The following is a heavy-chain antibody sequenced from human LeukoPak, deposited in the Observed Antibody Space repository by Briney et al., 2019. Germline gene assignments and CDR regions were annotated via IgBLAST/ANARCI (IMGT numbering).Heavy chain of an antibody. V-gene: IGHV4-34*01. CDR1: GGSFSGYC. CDR3: ARRRSYYYDSSGYYSPPGGFDP. J-gene: IGHJ5*02. Sequence: SETLSLTCAVYGGSFSGYCWSWIRQPPGKGLEWIGEINHSGSTNYNPSLKSRVTISVDTSKNQFSLKLSSVTAADTAVYYCARRRSYYYDSSGYYSPPGGFDPWGQGTLVTVSS. D-gene: IGHD3-22*01. CDR2: INHSGST.